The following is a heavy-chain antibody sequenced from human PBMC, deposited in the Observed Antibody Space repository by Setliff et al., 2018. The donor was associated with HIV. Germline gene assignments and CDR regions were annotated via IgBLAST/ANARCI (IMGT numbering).Heavy chain of an antibody. CDR3: ASDPGDYYYYYYMNV. CDR2: ISGNSYYT. D-gene: IGHD1-1*01. Sequence: GESLKISCVGSDFTFDSSSVNWVRQAPGKGLEWVSSISGNSYYTYYAASMRGRFTISRDNARHSVFLQMDRQRPEDTAIYYCASDPGDYYYYYYMNVWGKGTTVTVS. V-gene: IGHV3-21*06. J-gene: IGHJ6*03. CDR1: DFTFDSSS.